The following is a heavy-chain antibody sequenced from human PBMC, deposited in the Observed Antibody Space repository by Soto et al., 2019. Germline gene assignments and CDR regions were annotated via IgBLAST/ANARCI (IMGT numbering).Heavy chain of an antibody. CDR3: AHLGPRGYYFNY. V-gene: IGHV2-5*01. J-gene: IGHJ4*02. CDR1: GFSLSTSQVG. Sequence: SGPTLLNPTQTLTLTCTFSGFSLSTSQVGVGWIRQPPGKALEWLAHVYWNDDKYYSLSLKSRPTLSKDTSKSQVVHTMTNMGDVDTSTYYCAHLGPRGYYFNYWGRRAQVTVSS. CDR2: VYWNDDK.